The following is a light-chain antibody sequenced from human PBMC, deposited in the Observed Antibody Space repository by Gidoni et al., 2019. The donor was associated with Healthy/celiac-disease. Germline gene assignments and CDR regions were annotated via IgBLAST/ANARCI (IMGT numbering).Light chain of an antibody. Sequence: DIQMTQTPSSLSASVGDRVTITCRSSQNMSSYLNWYQQKPGKAPKLLIYAASSLQSGVPSRFSGNGSGTDFTLTISSLQPEDFATYYCQRSYSTRITFGQGTRLEIK. CDR2: AAS. J-gene: IGKJ5*01. CDR1: QNMSSY. V-gene: IGKV1-39*01. CDR3: QRSYSTRIT.